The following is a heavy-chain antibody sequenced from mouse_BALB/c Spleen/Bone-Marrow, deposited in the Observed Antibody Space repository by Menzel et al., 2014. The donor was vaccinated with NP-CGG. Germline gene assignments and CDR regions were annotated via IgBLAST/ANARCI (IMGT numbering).Heavy chain of an antibody. J-gene: IGHJ1*01. D-gene: IGHD2-2*01. CDR2: INPDSSTI. CDR1: GFDFSRYW. V-gene: IGHV4-1*02. CDR3: ALLGYYGYFYV. Sequence: EVKLMESGGGLVQPGGSLKLSCAASGFDFSRYWMSWVRQAPGKGLEWIGEINPDSSTINYTPSLKDKFIISRDNAKNTLYLQMSKVRSEDTALYYCALLGYYGYFYVWGAGTTVTVPS.